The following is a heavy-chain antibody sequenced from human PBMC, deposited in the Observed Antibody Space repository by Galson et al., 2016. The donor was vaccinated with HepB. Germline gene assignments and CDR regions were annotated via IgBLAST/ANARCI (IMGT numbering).Heavy chain of an antibody. V-gene: IGHV3-23*01. CDR2: ISGSGGGI. D-gene: IGHD1-26*01. Sequence: SLRLSCAASGFTFSTYAMTWVRQAPGKGLEWVATISGSGGGIYYADSVKGRFTIPRDNSKNTLFLQMKRLRDEDTALYYCAKYRSATYYTDYFEYWGQGTLVTVSS. CDR1: GFTFSTYA. CDR3: AKYRSATYYTDYFEY. J-gene: IGHJ4*02.